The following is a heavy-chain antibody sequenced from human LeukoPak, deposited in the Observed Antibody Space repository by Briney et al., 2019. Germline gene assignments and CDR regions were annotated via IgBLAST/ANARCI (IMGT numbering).Heavy chain of an antibody. CDR1: GYTFTSYY. CDR3: ARGSGTYYDFWSGYTNYYYYGMDV. J-gene: IGHJ6*02. Sequence: GASVKVSCKASGYTFTSYYMHWVRQAPGQGLEWMGIINPSGGSTSYAQKFQGRVTMTRNTSISTAYMELSSLRSEDTAVYYCARGSGTYYDFWSGYTNYYYYGMDVWGQGTTVTVSS. CDR2: INPSGGST. D-gene: IGHD3-3*01. V-gene: IGHV1-46*01.